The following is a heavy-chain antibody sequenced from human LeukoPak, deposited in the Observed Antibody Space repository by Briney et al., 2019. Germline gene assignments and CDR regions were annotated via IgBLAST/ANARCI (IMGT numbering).Heavy chain of an antibody. V-gene: IGHV4-38-2*02. J-gene: IGHJ1*01. Sequence: SETLSLTCTVSGYSISSGYHWGWIRQPPGKGLEWIGSIYHSGSTYYNPSLKSRVTISVDTSKNQFSLKLRSVTAADTAVYYCARVVQSTDSSGFYLPEYFQHWGQGTLVTVSS. CDR2: IYHSGST. D-gene: IGHD3-22*01. CDR1: GYSISSGYH. CDR3: ARVVQSTDSSGFYLPEYFQH.